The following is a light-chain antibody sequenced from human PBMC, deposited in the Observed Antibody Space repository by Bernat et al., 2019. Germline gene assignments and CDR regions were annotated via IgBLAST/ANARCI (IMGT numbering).Light chain of an antibody. Sequence: QSALTQPRSVSGSPGQSVTISCTGTSSDVGGYKYVSWYQHQPDKAPKPMIYDISKRPSGVPDRFSGARSGNMASLTISGHQAEDEADYRCCAHAGRFTWVFGGGTRLTVL. CDR1: SSDVGGYKY. V-gene: IGLV2-11*01. CDR2: DIS. CDR3: CAHAGRFTWV. J-gene: IGLJ3*02.